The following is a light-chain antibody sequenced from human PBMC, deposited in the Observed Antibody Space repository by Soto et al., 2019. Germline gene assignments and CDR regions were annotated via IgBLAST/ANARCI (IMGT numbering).Light chain of an antibody. J-gene: IGLJ2*01. CDR2: SND. CDR3: AAWDGSLNGWV. Sequence: QAPSASGPPGQRVTISCSGSSSNIGSNTVSWYQQVPGTAPKLLIYSNDQRPSGVPDRFSGSKSGTSASLAIGGLQSEDEADYYCAAWDGSLNGWVFGGGTQLTVL. CDR1: SSNIGSNT. V-gene: IGLV1-44*01.